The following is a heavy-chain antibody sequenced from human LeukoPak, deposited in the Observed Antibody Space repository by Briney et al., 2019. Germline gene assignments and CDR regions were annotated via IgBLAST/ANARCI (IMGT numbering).Heavy chain of an antibody. CDR1: GFTFSDYY. Sequence: GGSLRLSCAASGFTFSDYYMSWIRQAPGKGLEWVSYISSSSSYTNYADSVKGRFTTSRDNAKNSLYPQMNSLRAEDTAVYYCASLARTVTAYWYFDLWGRGTLVTVSS. CDR3: ASLARTVTAYWYFDL. V-gene: IGHV3-11*06. J-gene: IGHJ2*01. CDR2: ISSSSSYT. D-gene: IGHD4-17*01.